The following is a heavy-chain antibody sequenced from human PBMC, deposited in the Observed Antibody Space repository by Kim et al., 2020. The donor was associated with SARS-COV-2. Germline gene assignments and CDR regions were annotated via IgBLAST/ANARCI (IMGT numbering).Heavy chain of an antibody. Sequence: NDYAVSVKSRITINPDTSKNQFSLQLNSVTPEDTAVYYCAGVGTAPFFDPWGQGTLVTVSS. J-gene: IGHJ5*02. CDR3: AGVGTAPFFDP. V-gene: IGHV6-1*01. D-gene: IGHD1-26*01. CDR2: N.